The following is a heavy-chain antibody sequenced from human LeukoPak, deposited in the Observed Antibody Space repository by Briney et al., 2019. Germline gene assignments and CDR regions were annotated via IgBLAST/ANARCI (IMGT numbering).Heavy chain of an antibody. J-gene: IGHJ4*02. Sequence: GGSLRLSCLASGFTYSSCAMSWVRQFPGKGLEWVSAISGSGGSTYYADSVKGRFTISRDNSKNTLHLQMNSLRAEETAVYYCAKGPLIEVAGTTWDYWGQGTLVTVSS. CDR2: ISGSGGST. CDR1: GFTYSSCA. CDR3: AKGPLIEVAGTTWDY. D-gene: IGHD6-19*01. V-gene: IGHV3-23*01.